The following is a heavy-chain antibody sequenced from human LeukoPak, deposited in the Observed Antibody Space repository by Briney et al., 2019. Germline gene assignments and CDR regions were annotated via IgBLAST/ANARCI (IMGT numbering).Heavy chain of an antibody. J-gene: IGHJ4*02. V-gene: IGHV1-69*13. D-gene: IGHD1-1*01. CDR2: IIPIFGTA. Sequence: GASVKVSCKASGGTFSIYAISWVRQAPGQGLEWMGGIIPIFGTANYAQKFQGRVTITADESTSTAYMELSRLRSEDTAVYYCARDPRNGGGQYWGQGTLVTVSS. CDR1: GGTFSIYA. CDR3: ARDPRNGGGQY.